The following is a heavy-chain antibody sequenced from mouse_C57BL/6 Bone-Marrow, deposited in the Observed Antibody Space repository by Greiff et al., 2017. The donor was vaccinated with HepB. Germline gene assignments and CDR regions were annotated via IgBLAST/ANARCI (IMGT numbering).Heavy chain of an antibody. CDR2: LSSGSSTI. J-gene: IGHJ1*03. CDR1: GFTFSDYG. Sequence: VQLKESGGGLVKPGGSLKLSCAASGFTFSDYGMHWVRQAPEKGLEWVAYLSSGSSTIYYADTVKGRFTISRDNAKNTLVLQMTSLRSEDTAMYYCARRDYYYGSDWYFDVWGTVTTVTVSS. CDR3: ARRDYYYGSDWYFDV. V-gene: IGHV5-17*01. D-gene: IGHD1-1*01.